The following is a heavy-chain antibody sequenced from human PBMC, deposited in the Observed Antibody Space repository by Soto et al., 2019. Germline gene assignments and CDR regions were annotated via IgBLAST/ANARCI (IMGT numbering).Heavy chain of an antibody. V-gene: IGHV3-48*02. J-gene: IGHJ4*02. CDR1: GFTFKTFV. Sequence: GGSLSLSCAAPGFTFKTFVMNWVRQAPGKGLEWVSYISGSSNTINFADSVRGRFTISRDNAKNSMYLQMNSLRDEDTAVYYCVRGRWVMSAVVYFHYSCPGTLGTLST. CDR2: ISGSSNTI. D-gene: IGHD2-21*01. CDR3: VRGRWVMSAVVYFHY.